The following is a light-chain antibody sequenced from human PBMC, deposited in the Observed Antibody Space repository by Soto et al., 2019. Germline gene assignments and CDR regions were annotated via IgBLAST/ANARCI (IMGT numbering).Light chain of an antibody. CDR1: QSVIY. V-gene: IGKV3-20*01. CDR2: GAS. Sequence: ESVLTQSPGTLSLSPGERATLSCRASQSVIYVAWYLQKPGQAPRLLIYGASSRATGIPDRISGSGSETDFTLTISRLEPEDFAVYYCQQYGSSPPYTFGQGTKLEIK. J-gene: IGKJ2*01. CDR3: QQYGSSPPYT.